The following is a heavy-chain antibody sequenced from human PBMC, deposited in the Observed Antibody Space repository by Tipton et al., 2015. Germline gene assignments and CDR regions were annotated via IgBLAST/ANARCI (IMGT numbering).Heavy chain of an antibody. J-gene: IGHJ6*02. Sequence: TLSLTCSVSGDSISSSNWWSWVRQPPGKGLEWIGEIHHGGSTNYNPSLKSRFTMSVDTSKIQFSLRLTSVTAADTAVYFCVGGPLLHYHYYHLHVWGQGTTVTVSS. V-gene: IGHV4-4*01. D-gene: IGHD3-16*01. CDR2: IHHGGST. CDR1: GDSISSSNW. CDR3: VGGPLLHYHYYHLHV.